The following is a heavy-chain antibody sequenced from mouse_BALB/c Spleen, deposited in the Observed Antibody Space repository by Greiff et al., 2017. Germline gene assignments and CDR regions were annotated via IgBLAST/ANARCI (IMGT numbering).Heavy chain of an antibody. J-gene: IGHJ2*01. CDR1: GFTFSSYG. V-gene: IGHV5-6*01. D-gene: IGHD2-14*01. CDR2: ISSGGSYT. CDR3: ARHDRHDEDY. Sequence: EVQVVESGGDLVKPGGSLKLSCAASGFTFSSYGMSWVRQTPDKRLEWVATISSGGSYTYYPDSVKGRFTISRDNAKNTLYLQMSSLKSEDTAMYYCARHDRHDEDYWGQGTTLTVSS.